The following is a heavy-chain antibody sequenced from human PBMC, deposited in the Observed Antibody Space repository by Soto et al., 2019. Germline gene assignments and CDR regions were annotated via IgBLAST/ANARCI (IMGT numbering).Heavy chain of an antibody. V-gene: IGHV3-23*01. CDR3: ARSLFLASTDTEPFDY. Sequence: EAQLLESGGGLVQPGGSLVLSCAASGFTFSSYAMSWVRQAPGKGLEWVSSISGGGNDAFYAVSVKGRFTISRDNSRNTLYLQMSSLRADDTAIYYCARSLFLASTDTEPFDYWGRGALVTVSS. CDR2: ISGGGNDA. D-gene: IGHD3-3*02. J-gene: IGHJ4*02. CDR1: GFTFSSYA.